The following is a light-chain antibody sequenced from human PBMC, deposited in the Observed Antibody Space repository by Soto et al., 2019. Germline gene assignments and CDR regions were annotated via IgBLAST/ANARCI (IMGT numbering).Light chain of an antibody. CDR2: GDS. V-gene: IGLV3-21*02. Sequence: SYELTQPPSVSVASGQTARITCEGNNIGSKSVHWYQQKPGQAPVLVVYGDSDRPSGTPERFSGSDSGNTVTLTIGGVEAGDEADYYCQVWHIISDHVVFGGGTKLTVL. CDR1: NIGSKS. CDR3: QVWHIISDHVV. J-gene: IGLJ2*01.